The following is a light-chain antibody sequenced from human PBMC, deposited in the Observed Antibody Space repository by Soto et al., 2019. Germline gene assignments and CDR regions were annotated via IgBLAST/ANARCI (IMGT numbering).Light chain of an antibody. J-gene: IGLJ1*01. V-gene: IGLV2-8*01. CDR2: EVV. CDR1: KNDIGVYDF. Sequence: QSVLTQPPSASGSPGQSVTISCTGTKNDIGVYDFVSWYQHHPGKAPRLIIYEVVQRPSGVPDRFSGSKSGNTASLTVSGLQAADEADYFCKSYAGSNNYVFGNGTKVTVL. CDR3: KSYAGSNNYV.